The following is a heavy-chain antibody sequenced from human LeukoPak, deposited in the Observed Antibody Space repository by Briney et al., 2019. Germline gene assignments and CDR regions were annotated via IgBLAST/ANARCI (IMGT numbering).Heavy chain of an antibody. CDR1: GFTFSSYG. V-gene: IGHV3-30*18. CDR3: AKGPAAVEDYFDY. CDR2: TSYDGSNK. J-gene: IGHJ4*02. Sequence: PGGSLRLSCAASGFTFSSYGMHWVRQAPGKGLEWVAVTSYDGSNKYYADSVKGRFTISRDNSKNTLYLQMNSLRAEDTAVYYCAKGPAAVEDYFDYWGQGTLVTVSS. D-gene: IGHD2-2*01.